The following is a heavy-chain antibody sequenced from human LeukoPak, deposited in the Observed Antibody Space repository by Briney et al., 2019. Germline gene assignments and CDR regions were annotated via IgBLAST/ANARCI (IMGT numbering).Heavy chain of an antibody. Sequence: ASVKVSCKASGFTFTSSAMQWVRQARGQRLEWIGWIVVGSGNTNYAQKFQERVTMTTDTSTSTAYMELRSLRSDDTAVYYCARIADCSSTSCQYYFDYWGQGTLVTVSS. CDR3: ARIADCSSTSCQYYFDY. J-gene: IGHJ4*02. CDR1: GFTFTSSA. CDR2: IVVGSGNT. V-gene: IGHV1-58*02. D-gene: IGHD2-2*01.